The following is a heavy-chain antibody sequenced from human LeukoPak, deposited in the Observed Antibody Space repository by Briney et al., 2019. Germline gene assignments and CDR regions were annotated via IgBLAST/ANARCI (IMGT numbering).Heavy chain of an antibody. D-gene: IGHD4-11*01. J-gene: IGHJ3*01. Sequence: GGSLRLSCAASGFTFSSYVMHWVRQAPGKGLEWVAIISYDGSNEYYADSVKGRFTISRDNSKNTLYLQMNSLRAADTAVYYCARDWYNNSDAFDLWGQGTMVTVSS. V-gene: IGHV3-30*04. CDR3: ARDWYNNSDAFDL. CDR2: ISYDGSNE. CDR1: GFTFSSYV.